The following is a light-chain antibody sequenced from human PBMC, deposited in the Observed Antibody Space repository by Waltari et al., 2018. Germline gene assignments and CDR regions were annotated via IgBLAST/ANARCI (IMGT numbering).Light chain of an antibody. CDR1: QDISSW. CDR2: SAS. CDR3: QQTNNFPYT. J-gene: IGKJ2*01. V-gene: IGKV1-12*01. Sequence: DIQMTQSPSSVSTSVGDRVTITCRASQDISSWLAWYQQKPGNAPKLLIYSASSLQRGVPSRFSGSRSGTDFTLTISSLQPEDFATYYCQQTNNFPYTFGQGTKLEIK.